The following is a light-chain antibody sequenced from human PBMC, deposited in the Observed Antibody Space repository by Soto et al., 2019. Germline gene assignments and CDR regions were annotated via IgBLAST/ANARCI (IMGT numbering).Light chain of an antibody. Sequence: DIQMTQSPSTLSASVGDRVTITCRASQSISSWLAWYQQKPGKAPKLLIYRASSLESGVPSRFSGSGSGTEFTLTISSLQPDDFATYYCQQYNSYPYTFGQGTKMEIK. CDR2: RAS. CDR1: QSISSW. CDR3: QQYNSYPYT. J-gene: IGKJ2*01. V-gene: IGKV1-5*03.